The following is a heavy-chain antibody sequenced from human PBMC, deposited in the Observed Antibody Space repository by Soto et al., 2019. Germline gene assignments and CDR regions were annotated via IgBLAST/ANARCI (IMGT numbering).Heavy chain of an antibody. CDR3: ATSQKGYNWNYFDH. CDR1: GGSISGSYYY. D-gene: IGHD1-20*01. Sequence: SETLSLTCAVSGGSISGSYYYWAWLRQSPGKGPEWIGSVFYTGFTSYNPSLESRVSVSVDTSKSQFSLKLSAVTAADTAVYYCATSQKGYNWNYFDHWGQGALVTVPQ. J-gene: IGHJ4*02. CDR2: VFYTGFT. V-gene: IGHV4-39*01.